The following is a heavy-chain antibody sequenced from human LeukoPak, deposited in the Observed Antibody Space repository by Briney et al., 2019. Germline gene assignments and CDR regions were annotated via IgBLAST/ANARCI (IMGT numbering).Heavy chain of an antibody. CDR1: GFIVSTNY. J-gene: IGHJ3*02. CDR2: LYSGGGT. CDR3: AGIVGASLGAFDI. Sequence: PGGSLRLSCTASGFIVSTNYMTWVRQAPGKGLECVSVLYSGGGTYYANSVKGRFTISRDKSKNTLYLQMNSLRVEDTAVYYCAGIVGASLGAFDIWGQGTMVIVSS. D-gene: IGHD1-26*01. V-gene: IGHV3-53*01.